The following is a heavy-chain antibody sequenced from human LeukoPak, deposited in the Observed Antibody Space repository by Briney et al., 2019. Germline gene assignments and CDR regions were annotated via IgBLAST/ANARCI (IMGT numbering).Heavy chain of an antibody. V-gene: IGHV3-23*01. Sequence: GGTLRLSCAASGFTFSSYGMSWVRQAPGKGLEWVSSITGSGFSTYYADSVKGRFTISRDNSKNTLYLQMNTLRAEDTAVYYCAKTCRAAPLCYFDYWGQGTLVTVSS. D-gene: IGHD6-6*01. CDR1: GFTFSSYG. CDR2: ITGSGFST. CDR3: AKTCRAAPLCYFDY. J-gene: IGHJ4*02.